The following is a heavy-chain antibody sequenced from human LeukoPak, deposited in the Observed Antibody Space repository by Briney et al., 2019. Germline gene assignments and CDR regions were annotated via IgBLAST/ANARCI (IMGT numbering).Heavy chain of an antibody. V-gene: IGHV3-48*03. Sequence: SGGSLRLSCAASAFTFSSYEMNWVRQAPGKGLEWVSYISSTGSNIYYSDSVKGRFTISRDNAKNSLYLQMNSVRAEDTAVYYCARGGRGYSFAQADYWGQGTLVTVSS. J-gene: IGHJ4*02. CDR1: AFTFSSYE. CDR3: ARGGRGYSFAQADY. CDR2: ISSTGSNI. D-gene: IGHD5-18*01.